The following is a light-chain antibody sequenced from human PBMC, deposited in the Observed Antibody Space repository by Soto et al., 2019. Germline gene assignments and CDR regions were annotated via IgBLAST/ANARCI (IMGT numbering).Light chain of an antibody. CDR3: QKYYNTPLT. V-gene: IGKV4-1*01. Sequence: IVMTQSPDSLGVSLGERATINCKSIQSVLYSSNNQNYLAWYQQKPRQPPKLIIYWAPTRQSGVPDRFSGSGSGTDFTLTISGLQAEDVAVYYCQKYYNTPLTFGGGTKV. CDR1: QSVLYSSNNQNY. J-gene: IGKJ4*01. CDR2: WAP.